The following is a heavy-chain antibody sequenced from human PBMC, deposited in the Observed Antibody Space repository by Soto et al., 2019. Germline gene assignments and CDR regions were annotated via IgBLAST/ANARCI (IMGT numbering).Heavy chain of an antibody. J-gene: IGHJ4*02. V-gene: IGHV3-23*01. D-gene: IGHD3-10*01. CDR3: AKDKAHYGSGSYYNY. CDR1: GFTFSSYA. Sequence: GGSLRLSCAASGFTFSSYAMSWVRLAPGKGLEWVSAISGSGGSTYYADSVKGRFTITRDTSKNTLYPQMNSLRAEDTAVYYCAKDKAHYGSGSYYNYWGQGTLVTVSS. CDR2: ISGSGGST.